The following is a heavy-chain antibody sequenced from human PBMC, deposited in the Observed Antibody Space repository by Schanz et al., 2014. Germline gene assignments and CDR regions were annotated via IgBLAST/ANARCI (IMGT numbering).Heavy chain of an antibody. CDR3: ARPRFDYGEVDY. Sequence: QVQLVESGGGVVQPGRSLRLSCAASGFTFSSYGMHWVRQAPGKGLEWVAAMSYDGSIKYYGDSVRGRFTISRDNSKNTLSLQMNSLRAEDTAVYYCARPRFDYGEVDYWGQGTLVTVSS. D-gene: IGHD4-17*01. J-gene: IGHJ4*02. V-gene: IGHV3-33*01. CDR1: GFTFSSYG. CDR2: MSYDGSIK.